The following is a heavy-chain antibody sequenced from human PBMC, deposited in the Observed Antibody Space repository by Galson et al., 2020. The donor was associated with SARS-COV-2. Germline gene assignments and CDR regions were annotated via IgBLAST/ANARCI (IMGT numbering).Heavy chain of an antibody. J-gene: IGHJ4*02. CDR1: GFTFDDYA. D-gene: IGHD2-15*01. CDR3: AKMGGPGDY. V-gene: IGHV3-9*01. CDR2: ISWNSGSI. Sequence: SLKISCAASGFTFDDYAMHWVRQAPGKGLEWVSGISWNSGSIGYADSVKGRFTISRDNAKNSLYLQMNSLRAEDTALYYCAKMGGPGDYWGQGTLVTVSS.